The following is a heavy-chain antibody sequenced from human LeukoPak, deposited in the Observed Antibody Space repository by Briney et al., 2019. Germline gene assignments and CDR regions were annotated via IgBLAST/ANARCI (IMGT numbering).Heavy chain of an antibody. J-gene: IGHJ4*02. D-gene: IGHD3-10*01. CDR3: ARDIIDDRFGELSHFDY. V-gene: IGHV3-7*01. CDR2: IKQDGSEK. Sequence: GGSLRLSCAASGFTFSSYWMSWVRQAPGKGLEWVANIKQDGSEKYYVDSVKGRFTISRDNAKNSLYLQMNSLRAEDTAVYYCARDIIDDRFGELSHFDYWGQGTLVTVSS. CDR1: GFTFSSYW.